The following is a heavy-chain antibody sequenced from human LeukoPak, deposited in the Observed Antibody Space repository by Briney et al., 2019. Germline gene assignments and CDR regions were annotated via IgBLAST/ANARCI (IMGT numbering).Heavy chain of an antibody. Sequence: GGSLRLSCAASGFTFSSYAMHWVRQAPGKGLEWVAVISYDGSNKYYADSVKGRFTISRDNAKNSLYLQMNSLRAEDTAVYYCAGGYSYGYGDYWGQGTPVTVSS. J-gene: IGHJ4*02. CDR3: AGGYSYGYGDY. V-gene: IGHV3-30-3*01. CDR2: ISYDGSNK. D-gene: IGHD5-18*01. CDR1: GFTFSSYA.